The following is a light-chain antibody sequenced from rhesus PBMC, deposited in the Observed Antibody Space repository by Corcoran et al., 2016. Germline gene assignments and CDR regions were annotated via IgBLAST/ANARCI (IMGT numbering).Light chain of an antibody. CDR2: KAS. CDR1: ENVNNY. J-gene: IGKJ4*01. CDR3: QHNYGTPLT. Sequence: DIQMTQSPSSLSASVGERVTITCRTSENVNNYLNWYQQKPGKAPKLLIYKASTLQSGVPSRFSGSGSGTVYTFTISSLQSEDVATYYCQHNYGTPLTFGGGTKVEIK. V-gene: IGKV1-74*01.